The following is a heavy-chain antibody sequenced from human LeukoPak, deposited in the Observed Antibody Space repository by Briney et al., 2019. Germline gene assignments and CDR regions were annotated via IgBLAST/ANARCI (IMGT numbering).Heavy chain of an antibody. CDR1: GYTFTGYY. J-gene: IGHJ4*02. Sequence: GASVKVSCKASGYTFTGYYMHWVRQAPGHRGEGGGWIDPNSEGTKHARKFQGRVSMTRDTSTSTGYMELSSLKSDDTAVDDCARTRYTSGWVTFYYWGRGTLTTVTS. D-gene: IGHD6-19*01. CDR2: IDPNSEGT. CDR3: ARTRYTSGWVTFYY. V-gene: IGHV1-2*02.